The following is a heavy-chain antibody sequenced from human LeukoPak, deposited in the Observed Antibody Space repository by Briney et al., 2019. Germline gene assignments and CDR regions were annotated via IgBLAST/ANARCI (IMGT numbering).Heavy chain of an antibody. CDR1: GYTCTGYY. CDR3: ARDRSERGYYYGSGSYFFNWFDP. D-gene: IGHD3-10*01. CDR2: INPNSGGT. V-gene: IGHV1-2*02. Sequence: GASVKVSCKASGYTCTGYYMHWVRQAPGQGLEWMGWINPNSGGTNYAQKFQGRVTMTRDTSISTAYMELSRLRSDDTAVYYCARDRSERGYYYGSGSYFFNWFDPWGQGTLVTVSS. J-gene: IGHJ5*02.